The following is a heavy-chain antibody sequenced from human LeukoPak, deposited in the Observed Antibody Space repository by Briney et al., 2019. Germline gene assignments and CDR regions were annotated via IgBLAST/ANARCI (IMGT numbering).Heavy chain of an antibody. CDR1: GGSISGYF. CDR2: IYSSGSN. Sequence: SSETLSLTCTVSGGSISGYFWTWIRQPAGKGLEWIGRIYSSGSNNYNPSLKSRVTMSLGTSKNHFSLNLTSVTAADTAVYYCAREPTSGREPTSGRPLDYWGQGTLVTVSS. CDR3: AREPTSGREPTSGRPLDY. J-gene: IGHJ4*02. V-gene: IGHV4-4*07. D-gene: IGHD5-12*01.